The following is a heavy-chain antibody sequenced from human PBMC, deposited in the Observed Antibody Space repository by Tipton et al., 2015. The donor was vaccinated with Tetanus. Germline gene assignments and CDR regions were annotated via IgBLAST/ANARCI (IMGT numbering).Heavy chain of an antibody. J-gene: IGHJ4*02. CDR2: IYYNGST. V-gene: IGHV4-59*01. CDR3: VRGRGLGAYSYGFEY. Sequence: TLSLTCSVSGGSISYYYWSWIRQSPGKGLEWIGHIYYNGSTKYNPSLKSRVTVSLDTSKKHFSLRLSSVTAADMAVYYCVRGRGLGAYSYGFEYWGQGVLVTVSS. CDR1: GGSISYYY. D-gene: IGHD5-18*01.